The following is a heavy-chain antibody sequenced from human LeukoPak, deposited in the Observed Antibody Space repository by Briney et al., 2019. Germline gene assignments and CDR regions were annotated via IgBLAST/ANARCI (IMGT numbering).Heavy chain of an antibody. D-gene: IGHD4-11*01. V-gene: IGHV3-23*01. Sequence: PGGSLRLSCAASGFTFSSYAMSWVRQAPGKGLEWVSGISGSGGSTYYAESVKGRFTISRDNSKNTLYLQMNSLRAEDTAVYYCAKNKIYSNYPFDYWRQGTLVTVSS. CDR3: AKNKIYSNYPFDY. CDR1: GFTFSSYA. CDR2: ISGSGGST. J-gene: IGHJ4*02.